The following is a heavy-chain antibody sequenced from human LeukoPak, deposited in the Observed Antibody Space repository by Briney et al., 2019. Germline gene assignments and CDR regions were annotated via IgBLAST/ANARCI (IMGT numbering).Heavy chain of an antibody. CDR3: ARAGNIAAAGTVGNNWFDP. V-gene: IGHV4-34*01. Sequence: PSETLSLTGAVYGGSFSGYYWSWIRQPPGKGLEWIGEINHSGSTNYNPSLKSRVTISVDTSKNQFSLKLSSVTAADTAVYYCARAGNIAAAGTVGNNWFDPWGQGTLVTVSS. CDR1: GGSFSGYY. CDR2: INHSGST. J-gene: IGHJ5*02. D-gene: IGHD6-13*01.